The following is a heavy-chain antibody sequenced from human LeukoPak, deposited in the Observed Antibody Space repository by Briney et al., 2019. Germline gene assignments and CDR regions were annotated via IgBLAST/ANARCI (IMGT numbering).Heavy chain of an antibody. V-gene: IGHV4-39*01. CDR3: ARLDYDRGDFDLRADAFDI. Sequence: SETLSLTCSVSGGSISSFSYYWGWIRQPPGKGLEWIGSIYFGGRTYNNPSLKSRVTISVDTSKNQFSLRLGSVTAADTAVYYCARLDYDRGDFDLRADAFDIWGQGTLVAVSS. J-gene: IGHJ3*02. CDR2: IYFGGRT. D-gene: IGHD3-16*01. CDR1: GGSISSFSYY.